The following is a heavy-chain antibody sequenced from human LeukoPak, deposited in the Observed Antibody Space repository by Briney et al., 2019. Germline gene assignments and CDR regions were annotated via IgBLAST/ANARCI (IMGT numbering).Heavy chain of an antibody. V-gene: IGHV1-8*01. CDR2: MNPNSGNT. D-gene: IGHD6-19*01. Sequence: ASVKVSCKASGYTFTSYDINWVRQATGQGLEWMGWMNPNSGNTGYAQKFQGRVTMTRNTSISTAYMELSSLRSEDTAVYYCARGGIAVAGTGFDYWGQGTLVTVSS. CDR1: GYTFTSYD. CDR3: ARGGIAVAGTGFDY. J-gene: IGHJ4*02.